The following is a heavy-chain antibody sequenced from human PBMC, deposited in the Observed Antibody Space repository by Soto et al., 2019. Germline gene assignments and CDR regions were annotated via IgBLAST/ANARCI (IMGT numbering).Heavy chain of an antibody. CDR1: GFTFDDYA. CDR2: ISWNSGSI. J-gene: IGHJ6*02. Sequence: PGGSLRLSCAASGFTFDDYAMHWVRQAPGKGLEWVSGISWNSGSIGYADSVKGRFTISRDNAKNSLYLQMNSLRAEDTALYYCAKDSVVIGGSDYYGMDVWGQGTTVTVSS. V-gene: IGHV3-9*01. D-gene: IGHD2-21*01. CDR3: AKDSVVIGGSDYYGMDV.